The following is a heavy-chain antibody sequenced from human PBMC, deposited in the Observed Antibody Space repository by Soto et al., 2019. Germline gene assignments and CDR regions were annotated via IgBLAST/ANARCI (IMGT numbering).Heavy chain of an antibody. CDR1: GFTFGSYS. V-gene: IGHV3-21*01. Sequence: GVSLRVSCAASGFTFGSYSMNWVRQAPGKGLEWVSSISSSSSYIYYAVSVKGRFNISRDNAKNSLYLQLKSLRAEDTAVYYCARVHRNCPFDLWRQGTLVTVSS. D-gene: IGHD1-20*01. CDR2: ISSSSSYI. J-gene: IGHJ5*02. CDR3: ARVHRNCPFDL.